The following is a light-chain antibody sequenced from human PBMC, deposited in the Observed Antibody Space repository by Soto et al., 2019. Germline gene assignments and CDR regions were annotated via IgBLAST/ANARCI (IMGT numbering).Light chain of an antibody. J-gene: IGLJ2*01. CDR3: QSYDSSLRV. CDR2: GNS. V-gene: IGLV1-40*01. Sequence: QSVLTQPPSVSVAPGQRFTISCTGSSSNIGAGYDVHWYQQLPGTAPKLLIYGNSNRPSGVPDRFSGSKSGTSASLAITGLQAEDEADYYCQSYDSSLRVFGGGTKLTVL. CDR1: SSNIGAGYD.